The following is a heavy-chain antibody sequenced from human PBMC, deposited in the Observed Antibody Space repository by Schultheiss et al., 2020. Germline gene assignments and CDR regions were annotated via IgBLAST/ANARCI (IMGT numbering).Heavy chain of an antibody. V-gene: IGHV3-23*01. CDR1: GFTFSTYA. D-gene: IGHD1-26*01. CDR2: ISGSGGTA. J-gene: IGHJ4*02. Sequence: GGSLRPSCAASGFTFSTYAMTWVRQAPGKGLEWVSAISGSGGTAYYADSVKGRFTISRDNSKNTVYLQINSLRAGDTAVYYCANILAGGSYYAYYFDSWGQGTLVTVSS. CDR3: ANILAGGSYYAYYFDS.